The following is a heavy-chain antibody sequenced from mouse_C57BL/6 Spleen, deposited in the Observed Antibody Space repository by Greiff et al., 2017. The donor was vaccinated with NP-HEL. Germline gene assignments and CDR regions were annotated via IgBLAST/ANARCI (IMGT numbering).Heavy chain of an antibody. J-gene: IGHJ1*03. CDR2: ISTGGGST. D-gene: IGHD2-12*01. CDR1: GFTFSDYY. CDR3: ARRYDDGFWYFDV. V-gene: IGHV5-12*01. Sequence: EVMLVESGGGLVQPGGSLKLSCAASGFTFSDYYMYWVRQTPEKRLEWVAYISTGGGSTYYPDTVKGRFTISRDNAKNTLYLQMSRLKSEDTAMYYCARRYDDGFWYFDVWGTGTTVTVSS.